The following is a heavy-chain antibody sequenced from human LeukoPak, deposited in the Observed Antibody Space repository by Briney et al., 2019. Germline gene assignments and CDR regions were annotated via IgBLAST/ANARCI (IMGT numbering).Heavy chain of an antibody. CDR1: GFTFSSYA. J-gene: IGHJ4*02. D-gene: IGHD4-17*01. V-gene: IGHV3-30*04. CDR2: ISYDGSNK. CDR3: ARPTVTIEYYFDY. Sequence: GGSLRLSCAASGFTFSSYAMHWVRQAPGKGLEWVAVISYDGSNKYYADSVKGRFTISRDNSKNTLYLQMNSLRAEDTAVYYCARPTVTIEYYFDYWGQGTLVTVSP.